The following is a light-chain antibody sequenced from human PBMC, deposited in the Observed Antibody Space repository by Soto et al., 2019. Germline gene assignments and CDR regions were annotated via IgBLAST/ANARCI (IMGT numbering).Light chain of an antibody. J-gene: IGKJ2*01. CDR3: HHRSKWPYT. V-gene: IGKV3-11*01. Sequence: EIVLTQSPATLSLTPGEGATLSCRASQSVSSYLAWYQQKPGQAPRLLIYDASNRASGIPARFSGSGSGTDFTLTISSLETEDFAVYFCHHRSKWPYTFGQGTKVDIK. CDR2: DAS. CDR1: QSVSSY.